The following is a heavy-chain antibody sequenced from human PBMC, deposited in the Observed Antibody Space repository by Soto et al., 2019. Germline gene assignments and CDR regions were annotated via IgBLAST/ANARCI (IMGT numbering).Heavy chain of an antibody. CDR2: IIPIFGTA. CDR3: ASYVVVVAATAPYYYYGMDV. J-gene: IGHJ6*02. V-gene: IGHV1-69*12. D-gene: IGHD2-15*01. Sequence: QVQVVQSGAEVKKPGSSVKVSCKASGGTFSSYAISWVRQAPGQGLEWMGGIIPIFGTANYAQKFQGRVTITADESTSTAYMELSSLRSEDTAVYYCASYVVVVAATAPYYYYGMDVWGQGTTVTVSS. CDR1: GGTFSSYA.